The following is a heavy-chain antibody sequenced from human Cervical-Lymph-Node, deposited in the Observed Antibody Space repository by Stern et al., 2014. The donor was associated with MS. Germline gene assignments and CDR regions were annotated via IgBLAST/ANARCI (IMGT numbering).Heavy chain of an antibody. V-gene: IGHV2-5*02. J-gene: IGHJ4*02. CDR1: GFSLTLTGEA. Sequence: QITLKESGPTLVRPTQTLSLTCTFSGFSLTLTGEAVAWIRQPPGKAQEWPALIYWDDDKVYSPSLKNRIALTKDTSKHQVVFTMTNMDPMDTATYYCARRGSPNHGGYYFDYWGQGILVTVSS. CDR2: IYWDDDK. CDR3: ARRGSPNHGGYYFDY. D-gene: IGHD2-8*01.